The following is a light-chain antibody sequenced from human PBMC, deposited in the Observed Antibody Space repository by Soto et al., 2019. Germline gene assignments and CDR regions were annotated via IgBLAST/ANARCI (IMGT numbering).Light chain of an antibody. CDR3: QKYNSAPHT. J-gene: IGKJ3*01. CDR1: QDIRKW. Sequence: DIQMTQSPSTLSASVGDRVTITCRASQDIRKWLAWYQQKPGKAPNVLIYDASSLEGGVPSRFSGSGFGTEFTLTISSLQPDDFATYYCQKYNSAPHTFGPGTKVDIK. V-gene: IGKV1-5*01. CDR2: DAS.